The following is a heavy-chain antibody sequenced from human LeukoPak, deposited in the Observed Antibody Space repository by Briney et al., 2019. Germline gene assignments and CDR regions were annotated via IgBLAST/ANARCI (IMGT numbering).Heavy chain of an antibody. D-gene: IGHD6-13*01. V-gene: IGHV7-4-1*02. Sequence: ASVKVSCKASGYTFTSYAMNWVRQAPGQGLEWMGWINTNTGNPTYAQGFTGRFVFSLDTSVSTAYLQISSLKAEDTAVSYCAREPLSSSWSYYYYYGMDVWGQGTTVTVSS. J-gene: IGHJ6*02. CDR1: GYTFTSYA. CDR2: INTNTGNP. CDR3: AREPLSSSWSYYYYYGMDV.